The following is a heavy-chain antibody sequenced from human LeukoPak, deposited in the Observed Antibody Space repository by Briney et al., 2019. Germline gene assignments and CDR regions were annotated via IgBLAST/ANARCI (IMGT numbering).Heavy chain of an antibody. CDR2: IYTSGST. J-gene: IGHJ3*02. CDR3: ARDSFPYDFWSATTGAAFDI. Sequence: SETLSLTCTVSGGPIGSSSSYWSWIRQPAGKGLEWIGRIYTSGSTNYNPSLKSRVTMSVDTSKNQFSLKLSSVTAADTAVYYCARDSFPYDFWSATTGAAFDIWGQGTMVTVSS. CDR1: GGPIGSSSSY. D-gene: IGHD3-3*01. V-gene: IGHV4-61*02.